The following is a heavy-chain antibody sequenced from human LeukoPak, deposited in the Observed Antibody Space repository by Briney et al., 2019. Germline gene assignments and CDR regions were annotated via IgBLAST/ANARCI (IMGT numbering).Heavy chain of an antibody. CDR2: ISYDGSNK. V-gene: IGHV3-30*01. CDR1: GFTFSSYA. CDR3: ARTTHAGDGAFDI. Sequence: GRSLRLSCAASGFTFSSYAMHWVRQAPGKGLEWVAVISYDGSNKYYADSVKGRFTISRDNSKNTLYLQMNSLRAEDTAVYYCARTTHAGDGAFDIWGQGTMVTVSS. D-gene: IGHD3-16*01. J-gene: IGHJ3*02.